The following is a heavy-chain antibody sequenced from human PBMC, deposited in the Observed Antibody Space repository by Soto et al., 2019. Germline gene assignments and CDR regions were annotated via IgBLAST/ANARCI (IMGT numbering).Heavy chain of an antibody. Sequence: SETLSLTCTVSGGSISSYYWSWIRQPPGKGLEWIGYIYYSGSTNYNPSLKSRVTISVDTSKNQFSLKLSSVTAADTAVYYCARVPGRFLEWLYFDYWGQGTLVTVSS. CDR3: ARVPGRFLEWLYFDY. CDR1: GGSISSYY. J-gene: IGHJ4*02. CDR2: IYYSGST. V-gene: IGHV4-59*01. D-gene: IGHD3-3*01.